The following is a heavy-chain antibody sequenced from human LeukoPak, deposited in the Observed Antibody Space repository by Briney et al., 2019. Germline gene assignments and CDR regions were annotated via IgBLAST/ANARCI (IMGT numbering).Heavy chain of an antibody. CDR3: ARIYYGSGTAQGG. CDR1: GGTFSSYA. D-gene: IGHD3-10*01. J-gene: IGHJ4*02. Sequence: SVRVSCKASGGTFSSYAISWVRQAPGQGLEWMGGIIPIFGTANYAQKFQGRVTITADESTSTAYMELSSLRSEDTAVYYCARIYYGSGTAQGGWGQGTLVTVSS. V-gene: IGHV1-69*01. CDR2: IIPIFGTA.